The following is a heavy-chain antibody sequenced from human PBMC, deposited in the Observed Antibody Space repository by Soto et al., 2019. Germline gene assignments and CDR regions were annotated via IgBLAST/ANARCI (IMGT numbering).Heavy chain of an antibody. J-gene: IGHJ4*02. V-gene: IGHV3-33*01. Sequence: QVQLVESGGGVVQPGRSLRLSCAASGFRFSNYGMHWVRQAPGKGLEWLAVIVADGTGLHYADSVRGRFTISRDNSKNTLYIQLNSLGADDTAIYFCARDDDLPVNGLAHWGQGTLVTVSS. CDR3: ARDDDLPVNGLAH. CDR2: IVADGTGL. CDR1: GFRFSNYG.